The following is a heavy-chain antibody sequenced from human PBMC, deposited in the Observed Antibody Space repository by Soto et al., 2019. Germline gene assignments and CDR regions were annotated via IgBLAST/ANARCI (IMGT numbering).Heavy chain of an antibody. J-gene: IGHJ4*02. V-gene: IGHV3-11*06. Sequence: GGSLRLSCAASGFTFSDYYMSWIRQAPGKGLEWVSYISSSSSYTNYADSVKGRFTISRDNAKNSLYLQMNSLRAEDTAVCYCAREATEGGHDDYDFWSGYLWGKRNAYDYWGQGTLVTVSS. CDR2: ISSSSSYT. D-gene: IGHD3-3*01. CDR1: GFTFSDYY. CDR3: AREATEGGHDDYDFWSGYLWGKRNAYDY.